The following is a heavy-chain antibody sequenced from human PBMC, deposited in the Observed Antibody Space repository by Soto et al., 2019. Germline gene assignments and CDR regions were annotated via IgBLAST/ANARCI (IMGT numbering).Heavy chain of an antibody. V-gene: IGHV3-23*01. D-gene: IGHD2-8*01. CDR3: AKLVSRDSVLSAPDV. CDR1: GFTFSSYA. CDR2: ISGRGGSP. Sequence: GGSLRLSCAASGFTFSSYAMSWVRQAPGKGLEWVSAISGRGGSPYYADSVKGRFTISRENSKNTLYLQMNSLRAEDTAVYYCAKLVSRDSVLSAPDVWGQGTTVTVSS. J-gene: IGHJ6*02.